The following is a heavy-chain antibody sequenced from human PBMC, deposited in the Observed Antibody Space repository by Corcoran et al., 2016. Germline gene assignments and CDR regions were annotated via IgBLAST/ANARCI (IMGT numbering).Heavy chain of an antibody. V-gene: IGHV4-61*08. J-gene: IGHJ4*02. CDR2: IYYNGNT. D-gene: IGHD3-10*01. Sequence: QVQLQESGPGLVKPSETLSLTCTVSGGSVSSSDSYWIWIRQPPGKGLEWIGNIYYNGNTNYNPSLNSRVTISIDTSKNQFSLNLTSVTAADTAVYYCARRGGSGRSFDYWGQGTRFTVSS. CDR3: ARRGGSGRSFDY. CDR1: GGSVSSSDSY.